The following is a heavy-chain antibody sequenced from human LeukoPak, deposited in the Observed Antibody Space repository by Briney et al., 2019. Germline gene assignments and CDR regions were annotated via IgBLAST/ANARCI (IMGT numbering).Heavy chain of an antibody. D-gene: IGHD1-1*01. CDR1: GFTFSSYS. CDR2: ISSSSSYI. V-gene: IGHV3-21*01. Sequence: GGSLRLSCAASGFTFSSYSMNWVRQAPGKGLEWVSSISSSSSYIYYADSVKGRFTISRDNAKNSLYLQMNSLRAEDTAVYYCAKDLDAPFNYGMDVWGQGTTVTVSS. J-gene: IGHJ6*02. CDR3: AKDLDAPFNYGMDV.